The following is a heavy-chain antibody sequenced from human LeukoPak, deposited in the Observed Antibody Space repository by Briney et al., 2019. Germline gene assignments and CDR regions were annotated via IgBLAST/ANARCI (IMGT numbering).Heavy chain of an antibody. J-gene: IGHJ4*02. CDR1: GFIYDDYD. CDR2: INWNGDST. Sequence: GGSLRLSCAASGFIYDDYDMSWVRQAPGKGLEWVSGINWNGDSTGYVDSVKGRFTISRDNAKNSLYLQMNSLRAEDAAVYYCAKAPVASCRGAFCYPFDYWGQGTLVTVSS. V-gene: IGHV3-20*04. CDR3: AKAPVASCRGAFCYPFDY. D-gene: IGHD2-15*01.